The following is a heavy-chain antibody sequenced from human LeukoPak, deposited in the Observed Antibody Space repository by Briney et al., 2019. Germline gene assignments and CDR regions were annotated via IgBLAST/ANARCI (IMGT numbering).Heavy chain of an antibody. D-gene: IGHD2-8*01. Sequence: PSETLSLTCGVSGGSITSTNWWSWARQPPGQGLEWIGEVSLSGLTNYNPTLNSRVIMALDTSKNHLSLNLTSVTAADTAVYFCSRENGAFSPFGYWGQGTLVTVPS. CDR1: GGSITSTNW. J-gene: IGHJ4*02. V-gene: IGHV4-4*02. CDR3: SRENGAFSPFGY. CDR2: VSLSGLT.